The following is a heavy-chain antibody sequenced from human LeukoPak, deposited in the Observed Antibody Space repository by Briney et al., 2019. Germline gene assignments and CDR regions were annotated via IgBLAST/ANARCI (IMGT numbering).Heavy chain of an antibody. V-gene: IGHV3-21*01. CDR2: ISSTSTSI. Sequence: GGSLRLSCAGSGITFSSYWMNWVRQAPGKGLEWVSSISSTSTSIYHADSVKGRFTISRDNTKNSLYLQMDSLRAEDTAVYYCARGFRAFDFWAQGTMVTVSS. CDR3: ARGFRAFDF. J-gene: IGHJ3*01. CDR1: GITFSSYW.